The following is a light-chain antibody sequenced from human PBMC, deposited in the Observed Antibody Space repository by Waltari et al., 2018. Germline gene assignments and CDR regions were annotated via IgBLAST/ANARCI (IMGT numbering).Light chain of an antibody. CDR1: RSDAGGYNY. CDR2: EVN. V-gene: IGLV2-8*01. Sequence: QSALTQPPPASGSPGQSVTISCTGTRSDAGGYNYVPWYQPHPGKAPNVMFYEVNNRPPGVRVRFTGSKPGNAASLTVSGLQAEDEADYYCSSYAGSNNYVLFGGGTKLTVL. J-gene: IGLJ2*01. CDR3: SSYAGSNNYVL.